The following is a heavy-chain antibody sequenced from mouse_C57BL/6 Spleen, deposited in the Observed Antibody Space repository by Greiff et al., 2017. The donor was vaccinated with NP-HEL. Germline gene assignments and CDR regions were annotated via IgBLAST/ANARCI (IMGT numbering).Heavy chain of an antibody. J-gene: IGHJ4*01. D-gene: IGHD2-4*01. CDR3: ARRDYDGGDY. CDR2: ISSGSSTI. V-gene: IGHV5-17*01. Sequence: EVKLVESGGGLVKPGGSLKLSCAASGFTFSDYGMHWVRQAPEKGLEWVAYISSGSSTIYYVDTVKGRFTISRDNAKNTLFLQMTSLRSEDTAMYYCARRDYDGGDYWGQGTSVTVSS. CDR1: GFTFSDYG.